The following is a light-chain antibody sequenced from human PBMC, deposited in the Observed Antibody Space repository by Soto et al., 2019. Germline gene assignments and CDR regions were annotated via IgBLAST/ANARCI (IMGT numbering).Light chain of an antibody. Sequence: EIVLTQSPATLSLSPGERATLSCRASQSVSNYLAWYQQKPGQAPRLLIYDASNRATGIPARFSGSGSGTDFTLTISSLEPEDFAVYYCQQRSNWPRFTFGPGIKVDVK. V-gene: IGKV3-11*01. CDR2: DAS. CDR1: QSVSNY. J-gene: IGKJ3*01. CDR3: QQRSNWPRFT.